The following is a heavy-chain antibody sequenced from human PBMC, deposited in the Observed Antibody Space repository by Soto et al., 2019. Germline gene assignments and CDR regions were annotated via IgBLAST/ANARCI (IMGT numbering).Heavy chain of an antibody. J-gene: IGHJ4*02. CDR1: GFTFSSYS. CDR3: AKKVNSGSGSQYFDY. V-gene: IGHV3-23*01. CDR2: FRSSGDDGTT. Sequence: GGSLRLSCAASGFTFSSYSMSWVRQAPGKELEWVSGFRSSGDDGTTYYADSVKGRFTISRDNSKNTLFLQMDNLRAEDTAIYYCAKKVNSGSGSQYFDYWGQGTLVTVSS. D-gene: IGHD3-10*01.